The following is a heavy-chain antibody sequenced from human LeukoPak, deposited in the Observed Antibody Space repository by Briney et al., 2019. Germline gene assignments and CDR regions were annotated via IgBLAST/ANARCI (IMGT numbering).Heavy chain of an antibody. CDR2: ISSSGNTI. CDR3: ARAKLYYYDSSGYYSGFDY. J-gene: IGHJ4*02. D-gene: IGHD3-22*01. V-gene: IGHV3-48*03. CDR1: GFTFSGYE. Sequence: PGGSLRLSCAASGFTFSGYEMNWVRQAPGKGLEWVSYISSSGNTIYYADSVKGRFTISRDNAKNSLYLQMNSLRAEDTAVYYCARAKLYYYDSSGYYSGFDYWGQGTLVTVSS.